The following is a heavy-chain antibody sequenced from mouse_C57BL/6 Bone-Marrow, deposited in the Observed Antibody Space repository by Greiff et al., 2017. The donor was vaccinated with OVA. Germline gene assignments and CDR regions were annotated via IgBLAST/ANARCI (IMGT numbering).Heavy chain of an antibody. J-gene: IGHJ4*01. CDR2: INPGSGGT. V-gene: IGHV1-54*01. D-gene: IGHD1-1*01. Sequence: QVQLQQSGAELVRPGTSVKVSCKASGYAFTNYLIEWVKQRPGQGLEWIGVINPGSGGTNYNEKFKGKATLTAAKSSSTAYMQLSSLTSEDSAVYFCARWGGSSPYYYAMAYWGQGTSVTVSS. CDR3: ARWGGSSPYYYAMAY. CDR1: GYAFTNYL.